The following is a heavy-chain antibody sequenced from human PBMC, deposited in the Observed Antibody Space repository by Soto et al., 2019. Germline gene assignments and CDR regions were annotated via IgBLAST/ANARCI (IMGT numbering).Heavy chain of an antibody. CDR1: GGTFSSYA. J-gene: IGHJ4*02. D-gene: IGHD3-16*02. Sequence: SVKVSCKASGGTFSSYAISWVRQAPGQGLEWMGGIIPIFGTANYAQKFQGRVTITADESTSTAYMELSSLRSEDTAVYYCARDVMITFGGVIVSQGPYFDYWGQGTLVTVSS. CDR3: ARDVMITFGGVIVSQGPYFDY. CDR2: IIPIFGTA. V-gene: IGHV1-69*13.